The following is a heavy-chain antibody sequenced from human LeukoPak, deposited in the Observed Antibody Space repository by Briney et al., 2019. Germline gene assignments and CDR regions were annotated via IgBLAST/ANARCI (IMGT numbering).Heavy chain of an antibody. D-gene: IGHD4-17*01. CDR2: IHSRGSTT. CDR1: GGSFSGYY. CDR3: ARDYPLAYGVPGEASSDY. Sequence: LSLTCAVYGGSFSGYYWSWIRQPPGKGLEWISYIHSRGSTTYYADSVKGRFTISRDNAKNSLFLQMNSLRVEDTAVYYCARDYPLAYGVPGEASSDYWGQGTLVTVSS. V-gene: IGHV3-11*01. J-gene: IGHJ4*02.